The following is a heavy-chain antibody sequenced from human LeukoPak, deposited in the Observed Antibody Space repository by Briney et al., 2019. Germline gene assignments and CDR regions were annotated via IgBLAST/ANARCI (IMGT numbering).Heavy chain of an antibody. J-gene: IGHJ4*02. CDR1: GGSISSYY. CDR2: IYYSGST. V-gene: IGHV4-59*08. D-gene: IGHD4-17*01. CDR3: ARNTVTMGYFDY. Sequence: KSSETLSLTCTVSGGSISSYYWSWIRRPPGKGLEWIGYIYYSGSTNYNPSLKSRVTISVDTSKNQFSLKLSSVTAADTAVYYCARNTVTMGYFDYWGQGTLVTVSS.